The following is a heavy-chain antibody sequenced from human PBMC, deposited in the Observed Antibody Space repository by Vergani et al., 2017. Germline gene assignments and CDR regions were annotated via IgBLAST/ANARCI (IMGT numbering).Heavy chain of an antibody. V-gene: IGHV3-9*01. CDR1: GFTFDDYA. D-gene: IGHD5-24*01. Sequence: EVQLVESGGGLVQPGRSLRLSCAASGFTFDDYAMHWVRQAPGKGLEWVSGISWNSGSIGYADSVKGRFTISRDNAKNSLYLQMNSLRAEDTAVFYCAKGRDGYSNFDCWGQGTLVTVSS. CDR3: AKGRDGYSNFDC. J-gene: IGHJ4*02. CDR2: ISWNSGSI.